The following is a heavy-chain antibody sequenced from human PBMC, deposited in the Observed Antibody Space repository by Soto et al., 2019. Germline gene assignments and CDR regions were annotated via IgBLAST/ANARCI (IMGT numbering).Heavy chain of an antibody. CDR3: AVSSSSWTHYFDY. V-gene: IGHV4-4*02. Sequence: SETLSLTCAVSGGSINSRYWWSWVRQSPGKGLEWIGEIYHSGRTNYNPSLKSRVTMSVDTSKNQFSLKLSSVTAVDTAVYYCAVSSSSWTHYFDYWGQGTLVTVS. CDR2: IYHSGRT. J-gene: IGHJ4*02. CDR1: GGSINSRYW. D-gene: IGHD6-13*01.